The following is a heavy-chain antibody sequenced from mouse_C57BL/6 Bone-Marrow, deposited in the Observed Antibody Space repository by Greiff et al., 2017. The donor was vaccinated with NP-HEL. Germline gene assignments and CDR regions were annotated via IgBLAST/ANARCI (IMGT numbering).Heavy chain of an antibody. CDR1: GFTFSDYS. CDR3: AREGGLRRRTYAMDY. J-gene: IGHJ4*01. V-gene: IGHV5-16*01. CDR2: INYDGSST. D-gene: IGHD2-4*01. Sequence: EVKLVESEGGLVQPGSSMKLSCTASGFTFSDYSMAWVRQVPEKGLEWVANINYDGSSTYYLDSLKSRFIISRDNAKNILYLQMRSLKSEDTATYYCAREGGLRRRTYAMDYWGQGTSVTVSS.